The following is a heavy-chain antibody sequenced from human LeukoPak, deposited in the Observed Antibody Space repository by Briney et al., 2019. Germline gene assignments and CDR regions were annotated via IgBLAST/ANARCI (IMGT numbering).Heavy chain of an antibody. D-gene: IGHD6-13*01. CDR2: IYYSGST. J-gene: IGHJ4*02. CDR1: GGSISSSSYY. V-gene: IGHV4-39*07. CDR3: ARVSFQQLAFFAY. Sequence: PSETLSLTCTVSGGSISSSSYYWGWIRQPPGKGLEWIGSIYYSGSTYYNPSLKSRVTISVDTSKNQFSLELSSVTAADTAVYYCARVSFQQLAFFAYWGQGTLVTVSS.